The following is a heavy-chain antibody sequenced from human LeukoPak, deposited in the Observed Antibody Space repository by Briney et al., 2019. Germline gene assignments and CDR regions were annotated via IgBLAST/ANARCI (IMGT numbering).Heavy chain of an antibody. D-gene: IGHD6-19*01. CDR1: GYTFTCYH. CDR2: IHPNSGAT. Sequence: ASVKVSCKASGYTFTCYHMHWVRQAPGQGLEWMGYIHPNSGATNYAQKFQGRVTMTRDTPISTASMELSGLKPDDTAVYYCARDSCGGGGCHYWYFDLWGRGTLVTVSS. CDR3: ARDSCGGGGCHYWYFDL. J-gene: IGHJ2*01. V-gene: IGHV1-2*02.